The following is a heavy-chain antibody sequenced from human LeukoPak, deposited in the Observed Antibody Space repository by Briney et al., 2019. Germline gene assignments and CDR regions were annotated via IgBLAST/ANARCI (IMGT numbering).Heavy chain of an antibody. J-gene: IGHJ4*02. CDR3: ARENLLISITIFGVGPDYFDY. D-gene: IGHD3-3*01. Sequence: SETLSLTCTVSGGSISSYYWSWIRQPPGKGLEWIGYIYYSGSTNYNPSLKSRVTISVDTSKNQFSLKLSSVTAADTAVYYCARENLLISITIFGVGPDYFDYWGQGTLVTVSS. CDR2: IYYSGST. CDR1: GGSISSYY. V-gene: IGHV4-59*12.